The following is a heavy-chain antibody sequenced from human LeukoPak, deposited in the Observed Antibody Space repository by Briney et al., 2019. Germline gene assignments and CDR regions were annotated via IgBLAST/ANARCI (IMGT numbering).Heavy chain of an antibody. CDR2: IYPGDSDT. Sequence: RGESLMISCKGSGYSFTSYWIGWVRQMPGKGLEWMGIIYPGDSDTRYSPSFQGQVTISADKSISTAYLQWSSLKASDTAMYYCARHGSYYGSGSYSLMDVWGQGTTVTVSS. J-gene: IGHJ6*02. D-gene: IGHD3-10*01. CDR3: ARHGSYYGSGSYSLMDV. CDR1: GYSFTSYW. V-gene: IGHV5-51*01.